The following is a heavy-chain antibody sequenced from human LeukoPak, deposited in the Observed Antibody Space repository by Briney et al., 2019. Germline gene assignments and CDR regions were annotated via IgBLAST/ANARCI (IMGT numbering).Heavy chain of an antibody. Sequence: GASVKVSCKVSGYTLTELSMHWVRQAPGKGLEWMGGFDPEDGETIYAQKLQGRVTMTTDTSTSTAYMELRSLRSDDTAVYYCARVGGDYGGYYYYGMDVWGQGTTVTVSS. D-gene: IGHD4-17*01. CDR1: GYTLTELS. V-gene: IGHV1-24*01. CDR3: ARVGGDYGGYYYYGMDV. J-gene: IGHJ6*02. CDR2: FDPEDGET.